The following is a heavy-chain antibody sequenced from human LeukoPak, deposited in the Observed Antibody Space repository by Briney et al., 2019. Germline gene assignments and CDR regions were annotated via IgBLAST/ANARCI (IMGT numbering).Heavy chain of an antibody. CDR1: GFTFSSYA. D-gene: IGHD3-22*01. Sequence: PGGSLRLSCAASGFTFSSYAMICVRQAPGKGLEWVSAISGSGGSTFYADSVKGRFTISRDNSKNTLYLQMNSLRAEDTAVYYCAKGSYYDSSGYLHYWGQGTLVTVSS. V-gene: IGHV3-23*01. CDR3: AKGSYYDSSGYLHY. CDR2: ISGSGGST. J-gene: IGHJ4*02.